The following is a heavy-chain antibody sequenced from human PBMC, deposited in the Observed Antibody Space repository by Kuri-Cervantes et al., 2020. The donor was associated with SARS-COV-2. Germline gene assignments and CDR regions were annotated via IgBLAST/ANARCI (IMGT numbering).Heavy chain of an antibody. D-gene: IGHD3-16*01. CDR3: AGDKALPPNDNTNYWARNWFDP. CDR1: GFTYSTFSNYA. CDR2: ISNDGSKS. J-gene: IGHJ5*02. Sequence: GGSLRLSCAASGFTYSTFSNYAMHWVRQAPGKGLEWLALISNDGSKSFYRDSLRGRFTISRGNSKNTLHLQTSSLRTEDTAMYYCAGDKALPPNDNTNYWARNWFDPWGQGTLVTVSS. V-gene: IGHV3-30-3*01.